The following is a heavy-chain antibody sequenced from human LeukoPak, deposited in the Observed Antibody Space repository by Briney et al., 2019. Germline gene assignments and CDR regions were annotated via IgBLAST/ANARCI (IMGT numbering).Heavy chain of an antibody. Sequence: SQTLSLTCTVSGGSISSGGYYWSWIRQHPGKGLEWIGYIYYSGSTYYNPSLKSRVTISVDTSKNQFSLKLSSVTAADTAVYYCARVRLDGKPHFDYWGQGTLVTVPS. D-gene: IGHD1-14*01. CDR3: ARVRLDGKPHFDY. CDR1: GGSISSGGYY. J-gene: IGHJ4*02. CDR2: IYYSGST. V-gene: IGHV4-31*03.